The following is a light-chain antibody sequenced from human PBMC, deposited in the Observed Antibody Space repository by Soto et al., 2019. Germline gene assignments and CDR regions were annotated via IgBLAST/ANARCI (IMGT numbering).Light chain of an antibody. CDR2: DAT. CDR1: NIGSKS. V-gene: IGLV3-21*02. J-gene: IGLJ2*01. Sequence: SYELTQPPSVSVAPGQTARITCGGNNIGSKSVHWYQQKPGQAPVLVVYDATDRPSGIPERFSGSNSGNTATLTISRVEAGDEADYYCQVWDSGRDQVVFGGGTKVTVL. CDR3: QVWDSGRDQVV.